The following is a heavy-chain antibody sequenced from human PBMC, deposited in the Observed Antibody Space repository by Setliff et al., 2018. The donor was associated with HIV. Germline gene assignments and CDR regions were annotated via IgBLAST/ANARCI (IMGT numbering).Heavy chain of an antibody. Sequence: ASVKVSCKASGYTFTGYYMHWVRQAPGQGLEWMGWINPNSGGTNYAQKFQGRVTMTRDTPISAAYMELSRLRSDDTAVYYCARGYCSGGSCYAPFDYWGQGTLVTVSS. J-gene: IGHJ4*02. V-gene: IGHV1-2*02. CDR2: INPNSGGT. CDR1: GYTFTGYY. CDR3: ARGYCSGGSCYAPFDY. D-gene: IGHD2-15*01.